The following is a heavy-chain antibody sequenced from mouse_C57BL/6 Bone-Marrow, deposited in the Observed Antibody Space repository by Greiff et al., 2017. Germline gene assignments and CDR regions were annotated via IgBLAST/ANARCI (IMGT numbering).Heavy chain of an antibody. CDR2: ISSGGSYT. Sequence: EVQRVESGGDLVKPGGSLKLSCAASGFTFSSYGMSWVRQTPDKRLEWVATISSGGSYTYYPDSVKGRFTISRDNAKNTLYLQMSSLKSEDTAMYYCARRGYGSSSLYYFDDWGQGTTLTVSS. CDR3: ARRGYGSSSLYYFDD. V-gene: IGHV5-6*01. J-gene: IGHJ2*01. D-gene: IGHD1-1*01. CDR1: GFTFSSYG.